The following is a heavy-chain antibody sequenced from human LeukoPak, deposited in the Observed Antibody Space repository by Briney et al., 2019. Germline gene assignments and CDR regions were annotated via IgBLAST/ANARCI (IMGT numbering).Heavy chain of an antibody. V-gene: IGHV3-11*01. D-gene: IGHD2-2*01. CDR2: ISSSGSTI. Sequence: GGSLRLSCAASGFTFSDYYMSWIRQAPGKGLEWVSYISSSGSTIYYADSVKGRFTISRDNAKNSLYLQMNSLRAEDTAVYFCARAPRAYCSTTGSCFQDYWGQGTLVTVSS. J-gene: IGHJ4*02. CDR3: ARAPRAYCSTTGSCFQDY. CDR1: GFTFSDYY.